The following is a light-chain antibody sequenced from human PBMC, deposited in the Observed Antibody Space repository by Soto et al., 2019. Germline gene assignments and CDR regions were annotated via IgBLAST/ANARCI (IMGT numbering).Light chain of an antibody. J-gene: IGKJ4*01. CDR1: QSLSSTY. Sequence: EIVLTLSPGTLSLSPGERATLSCRASQSLSSTYLAWYQQKPGQAPRVLIYGASSRATGIPDRFSGSGSGTDFTLTITRLEPEDFAIYYCQQYGSSPLTFGGGTRVEIK. CDR2: GAS. V-gene: IGKV3-20*01. CDR3: QQYGSSPLT.